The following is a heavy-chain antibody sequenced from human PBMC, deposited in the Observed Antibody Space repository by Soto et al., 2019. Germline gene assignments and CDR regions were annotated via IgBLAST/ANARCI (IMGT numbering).Heavy chain of an antibody. CDR2: IYPGDSDT. D-gene: IGHD6-19*01. CDR3: ARPTYNSGWPEPAFDS. V-gene: IGHV5-51*03. CDR1: GYSFTSYW. J-gene: IGHJ4*02. Sequence: EVQLVQSGAEVKKPGESLKISCKGSGYSFTSYWIAWLRQMPGKGLEWMGIIYPGDSDTRYSPSFQGQVTISADKSTSTAYLQWSSLKASDTAMYYCARPTYNSGWPEPAFDSWGQGTLVTVSS.